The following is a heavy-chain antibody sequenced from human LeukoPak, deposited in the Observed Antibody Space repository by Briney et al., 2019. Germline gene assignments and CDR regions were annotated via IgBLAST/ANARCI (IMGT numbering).Heavy chain of an antibody. CDR1: GYTFTGYY. Sequence: ASVKVSCKASGYTFTGYYMHWLRQAPGQGLEWMGWINPNSGGTNYAQKFQGRVTMTRDTSISTAYMELSRLRSDDTAVYYCARPAGGSVAGPFDYWGQGTLVTVSS. V-gene: IGHV1-2*02. J-gene: IGHJ4*02. D-gene: IGHD6-19*01. CDR3: ARPAGGSVAGPFDY. CDR2: INPNSGGT.